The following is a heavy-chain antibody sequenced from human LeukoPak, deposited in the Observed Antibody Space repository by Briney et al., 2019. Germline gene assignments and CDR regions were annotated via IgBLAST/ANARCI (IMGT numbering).Heavy chain of an antibody. CDR1: GGAFSGYY. Sequence: SETPSPTCTVYGGAFSGYYWCLIRQPPGKGLEWIGYVSNSGTTNYRPSLRSRVTVSVDTSQNHVSLKLTSMTAADTGLYYCARHHSSAYPFDYWGQGTLVTVSS. J-gene: IGHJ4*02. CDR2: VSNSGTT. CDR3: ARHHSSAYPFDY. D-gene: IGHD3-22*01. V-gene: IGHV4-59*08.